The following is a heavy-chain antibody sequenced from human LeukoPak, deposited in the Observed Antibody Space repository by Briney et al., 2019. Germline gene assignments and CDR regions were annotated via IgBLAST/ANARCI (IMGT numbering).Heavy chain of an antibody. J-gene: IGHJ6*04. CDR1: RYTFTSYY. V-gene: IGHV1-46*01. CDR3: ARVRAYYYGSGRYGMDV. CDR2: INPSGGST. D-gene: IGHD3-10*01. Sequence: ASVKVSCKASRYTFTSYYVHWVRQAHGQGLEWMGIINPSGGSTSYAQKFQGRVTMTRDTSTSTVYMELSSLRSEDTAVYYCARVRAYYYGSGRYGMDVWGKGTTLTVSS.